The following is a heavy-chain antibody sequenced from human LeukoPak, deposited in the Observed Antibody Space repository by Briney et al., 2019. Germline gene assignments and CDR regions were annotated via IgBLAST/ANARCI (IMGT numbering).Heavy chain of an antibody. CDR3: ARVNSGYDLLIYYYYYMDV. V-gene: IGHV4-34*01. D-gene: IGHD5-12*01. CDR2: INHSGST. J-gene: IGHJ6*03. Sequence: SETLSLTCAVYGGSFSGYYWSWIRQPPGKGLEWIGEINHSGSTNYNPSLKSRVTISVDTSKNQFSLKLSSVTAADTAVYYCARVNSGYDLLIYYYYYMDVWGKGTTVTVSS. CDR1: GGSFSGYY.